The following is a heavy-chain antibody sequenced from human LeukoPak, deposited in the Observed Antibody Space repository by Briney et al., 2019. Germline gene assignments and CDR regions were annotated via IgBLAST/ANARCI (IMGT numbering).Heavy chain of an antibody. CDR3: ASADPHIVVVPAATGGLDAFDI. CDR1: GYTFTGYY. D-gene: IGHD2-2*01. CDR2: INPNSGGT. J-gene: IGHJ3*02. V-gene: IGHV1-2*02. Sequence: ASVKVSCKASGYTFTGYYMHWVRQAPGQGLEWMGWINPNSGGTNYAQRFQGRVTMTRDTSIRTAYMELSGLRSDDTAVYYCASADPHIVVVPAATGGLDAFDIWGQGTMVTVSS.